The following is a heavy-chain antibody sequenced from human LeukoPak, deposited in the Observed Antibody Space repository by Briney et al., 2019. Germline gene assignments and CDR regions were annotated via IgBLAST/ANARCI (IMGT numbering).Heavy chain of an antibody. D-gene: IGHD6-6*01. J-gene: IGHJ4*02. Sequence: VSGPTLVKPTQTLTLTCTFSGFSLSTGGVGVGWIRQPPGKALEWLALIHWDDEKRYSPSLKTRLTITKDTSNNQVVLTMTNMDSVDTATYSCAQSSGYSSSSGYWGQGTLVTVSS. CDR2: IHWDDEK. V-gene: IGHV2-5*02. CDR1: GFSLSTGGVG. CDR3: AQSSGYSSSSGY.